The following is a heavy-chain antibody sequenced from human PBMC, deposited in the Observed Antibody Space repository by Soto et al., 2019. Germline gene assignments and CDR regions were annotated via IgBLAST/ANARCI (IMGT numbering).Heavy chain of an antibody. D-gene: IGHD3-10*01. V-gene: IGHV4-34*01. CDR2: INHSGST. J-gene: IGHJ6*02. Sequence: SETLSLTCAVYGGSFSGYYWSWIRQPPGKGLEWIGEINHSGSTNYNPSLKSRVTISVDTSKNQFSLKLSSVTAADTAVYYCARSSRVVVGWFGGTPGTYYYYGMDVWGQGTTVTVSS. CDR1: GGSFSGYY. CDR3: ARSSRVVVGWFGGTPGTYYYYGMDV.